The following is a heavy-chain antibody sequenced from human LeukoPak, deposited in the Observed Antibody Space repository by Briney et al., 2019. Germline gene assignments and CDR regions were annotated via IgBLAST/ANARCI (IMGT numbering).Heavy chain of an antibody. V-gene: IGHV3-30*02. CDR1: GFTFTDFG. J-gene: IGHJ4*02. CDR2: IRRDGRSK. CDR3: AKDRDDYGDDC. D-gene: IGHD4-17*01. Sequence: GGSLRLSGAASGFTFTDFGMHWVRQAPGKGLDWVSHIRRDGRSKFYAESVKGRFTISRDNSKSTLYLQMNSLRAEDTAVYYCAKDRDDYGDDCWGQGTLVTVSS.